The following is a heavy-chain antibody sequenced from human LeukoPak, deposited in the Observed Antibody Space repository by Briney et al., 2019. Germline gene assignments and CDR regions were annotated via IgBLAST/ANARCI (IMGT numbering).Heavy chain of an antibody. Sequence: ASVKVSCKASGYTFTNYYIHWVRQAPGQGLEWMGLINPSGGSTNYAQKFQGRVTMTRDTSISTAYMELSSLTSDDTAVYFCARSAEHCNNGVCFTDYYMDVWGKGTTVTVSS. D-gene: IGHD2-8*01. CDR3: ARSAEHCNNGVCFTDYYMDV. J-gene: IGHJ6*03. CDR1: GYTFTNYY. CDR2: INPSGGST. V-gene: IGHV1-46*01.